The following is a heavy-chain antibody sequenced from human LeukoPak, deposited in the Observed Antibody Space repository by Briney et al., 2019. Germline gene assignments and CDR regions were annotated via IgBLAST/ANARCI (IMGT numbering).Heavy chain of an antibody. CDR1: GGSISSGGYY. CDR3: ARLGSIAAAAGIDY. D-gene: IGHD6-13*01. Sequence: PSETLSLTCTVSGGSISSGGYYWSWIRQPPGKGLEWIGYIYHSGSTYYNPSLKSRVTISVDRSKNQFSLKLSSVTAADTAVYYCARLGSIAAAAGIDYWGQGTLVTVSS. J-gene: IGHJ4*02. CDR2: IYHSGST. V-gene: IGHV4-30-2*01.